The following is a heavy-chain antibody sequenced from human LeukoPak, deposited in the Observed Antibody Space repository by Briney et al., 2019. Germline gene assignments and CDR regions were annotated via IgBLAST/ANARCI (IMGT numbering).Heavy chain of an antibody. CDR3: ASSPVLGIAVAGIGVLGWFDP. CDR1: GFTFSTYW. CDR2: IQQDGNEK. V-gene: IGHV3-7*01. D-gene: IGHD6-19*01. Sequence: GGSLRLSCAASGFTFSTYWMSWVRQAPGKGLEWVANIQQDGNEKYYVDSVKGRFTISRDNAKNSLYLQMNSLRVEDTAVYYCASSPVLGIAVAGIGVLGWFDPWGQGTLVTVSS. J-gene: IGHJ5*02.